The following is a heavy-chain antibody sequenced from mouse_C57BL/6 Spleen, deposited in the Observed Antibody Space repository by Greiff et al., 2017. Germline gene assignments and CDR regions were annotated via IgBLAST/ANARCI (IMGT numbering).Heavy chain of an antibody. J-gene: IGHJ3*01. Sequence: EVKLQQSGPELVKPGASVKISCKASGYSFTGYYMNWVKQSPEKSLEWIGEINPSTGGTTYNQKFKAKATLTVDKSSSTAYMQLKSLTSEDSAVYYCARTERRDCFAYWGQGTLVTVSA. V-gene: IGHV1-42*01. CDR3: ARTERRDCFAY. D-gene: IGHD2-12*01. CDR1: GYSFTGYY. CDR2: INPSTGGT.